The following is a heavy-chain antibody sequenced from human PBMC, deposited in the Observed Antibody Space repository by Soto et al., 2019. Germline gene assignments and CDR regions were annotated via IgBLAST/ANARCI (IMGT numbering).Heavy chain of an antibody. CDR2: ITNTGLTT. V-gene: IGHV3-23*01. D-gene: IGHD4-17*01. J-gene: IGHJ4*02. CDR3: AKGFDYGDTKHIDH. Sequence: PGGSLRLSCAASVFGFSTHALTWFRQAPGKGLEWLSSITNTGLTTHYADSVKGRFTISRENSRNTLHLQMNNLRVDDTAIYYCAKGFDYGDTKHIDHWGQGTLVTVSS. CDR1: VFGFSTHA.